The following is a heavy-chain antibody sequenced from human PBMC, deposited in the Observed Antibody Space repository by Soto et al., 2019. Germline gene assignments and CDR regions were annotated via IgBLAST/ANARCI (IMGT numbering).Heavy chain of an antibody. CDR3: AKGTIVVVPAALFDY. D-gene: IGHD2-2*01. CDR1: GFTFISYA. Sequence: HPGGSLRLSCAASGFTFISYAMSWVRQAPGKGLEWVSAISGSGGSTYYADSVKGRFTISRDNSKNTLYLQMNSLRAEDTAVYYCAKGTIVVVPAALFDYWGQGTLVTVSS. CDR2: ISGSGGST. J-gene: IGHJ4*02. V-gene: IGHV3-23*01.